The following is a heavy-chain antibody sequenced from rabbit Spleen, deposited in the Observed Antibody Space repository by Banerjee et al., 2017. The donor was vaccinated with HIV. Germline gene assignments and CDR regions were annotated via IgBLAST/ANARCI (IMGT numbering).Heavy chain of an antibody. CDR3: ARYLDGVIGWNFGW. Sequence: QEQLVEYGGDLGQPEGSLTLTCEAYGFSFSNKAVMCWVRQAPGKGLEWIACINAVTGKAVYASWAKGRFTFSKSSSTTVTLQMTSLTAADTATYFCARYLDGVIGWNFGWWGPGTLVTVS. D-gene: IGHD1-1*01. V-gene: IGHV1S45*01. CDR2: INAVTGKA. CDR1: GFSFSNKAV. J-gene: IGHJ4*01.